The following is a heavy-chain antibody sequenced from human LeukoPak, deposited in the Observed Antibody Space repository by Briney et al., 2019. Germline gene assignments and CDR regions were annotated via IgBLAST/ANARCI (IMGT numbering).Heavy chain of an antibody. Sequence: SETLSLTCTVSGGSISSSSYYWGWIRQPPGKGLEWIGSIYYSGSTYYNPSLKSRVTISVDTSKNQFSLKLSSVTAADTAVYYCARDTGPSIYYYYMDVWGKGTTVTVSS. V-gene: IGHV4-39*02. CDR2: IYYSGST. CDR1: GGSISSSSYY. J-gene: IGHJ6*03. CDR3: ARDTGPSIYYYYMDV.